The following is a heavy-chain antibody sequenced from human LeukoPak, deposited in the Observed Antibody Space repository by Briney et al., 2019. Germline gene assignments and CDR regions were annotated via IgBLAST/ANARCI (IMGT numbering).Heavy chain of an antibody. Sequence: ASVKVSCKASGYTFTSYGIGWVRQAPGQGLEWMGWISTYNGDTNYAQKLQGRVTMTTDTSTSTAYMELRSLRSDDTAVYYCARDHNWVVDYWGQGTLVTVSS. CDR2: ISTYNGDT. V-gene: IGHV1-18*01. D-gene: IGHD1-1*01. CDR1: GYTFTSYG. CDR3: ARDHNWVVDY. J-gene: IGHJ4*02.